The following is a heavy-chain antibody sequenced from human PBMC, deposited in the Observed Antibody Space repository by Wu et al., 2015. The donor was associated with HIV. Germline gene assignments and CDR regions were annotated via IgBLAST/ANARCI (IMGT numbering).Heavy chain of an antibody. CDR1: GYTFTSYD. J-gene: IGHJ4*02. V-gene: IGHV1-8*01. CDR3: ARGVKTPMTTVTTALVFFDY. CDR2: MNPNSGNT. D-gene: IGHD4-17*01. Sequence: QVQLVQSGAEVKKPGASVKVSCKASGYTFTSYDINWVRQATGQGLEWMGWMNPNSGNTGYAQKFQGRVTMTRNTSISTAYMELSSLRSEDTAVYYCARGVKTPMTTVTTALVFFDYWGQGTLVTVSS.